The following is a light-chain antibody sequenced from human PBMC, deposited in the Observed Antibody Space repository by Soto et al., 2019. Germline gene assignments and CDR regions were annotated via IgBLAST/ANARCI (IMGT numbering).Light chain of an antibody. CDR2: GAS. Sequence: ETVLTQSPGTLSLSPGERATLSCRASQSVSSNYLAWYQQKPAQAPRLLIYGASTRATGIPDRFSGSGSGTDFTVTISMLEPEDFAVYYCPQFGRSPPSWTFGQGTKVEIK. CDR1: QSVSSNY. CDR3: PQFGRSPPSWT. J-gene: IGKJ1*01. V-gene: IGKV3-20*01.